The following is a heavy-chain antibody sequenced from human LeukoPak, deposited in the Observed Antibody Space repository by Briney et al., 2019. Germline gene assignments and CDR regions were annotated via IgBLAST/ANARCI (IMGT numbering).Heavy chain of an antibody. J-gene: IGHJ4*02. CDR3: ARGHTAVTRHFDF. V-gene: IGHV3-48*01. Sequence: GGSLRLSCAASGFTFSTYSMNWVRQAPGKGLEWVSYISSTSTTIYYADSVKGRFTISRDNAKNSLYLQMNSLRAEDTAVYYCARGHTAVTRHFDFWGQGTLVTVSS. D-gene: IGHD4-17*01. CDR2: ISSTSTTI. CDR1: GFTFSTYS.